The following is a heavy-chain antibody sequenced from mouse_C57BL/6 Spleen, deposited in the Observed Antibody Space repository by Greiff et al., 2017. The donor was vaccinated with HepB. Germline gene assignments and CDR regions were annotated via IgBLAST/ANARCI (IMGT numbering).Heavy chain of an antibody. CDR2: ISYDGSN. CDR1: GYSITSGYY. J-gene: IGHJ4*01. CDR3: ARDETYDYYYYAMDY. Sequence: EVKLLESGPGLVKPSQSLSLTCSVTGYSITSGYYWNWIRQFPGNKLEWMGYISYDGSNNYNPSLKNRISITRDTSKNQFFLKLNSVTTEDTATYYCARDETYDYYYYAMDYWGQGTSVTVSS. V-gene: IGHV3-6*01. D-gene: IGHD2-4*01.